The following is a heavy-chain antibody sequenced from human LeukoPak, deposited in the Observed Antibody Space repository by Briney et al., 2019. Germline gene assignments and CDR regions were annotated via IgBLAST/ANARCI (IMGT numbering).Heavy chain of an antibody. CDR1: GYTFTSYG. CDR3: ARGREQQLAWDYYYYYGMDV. D-gene: IGHD6-13*01. V-gene: IGHV1-18*01. Sequence: ASVKVSCKASGYTFTSYGISWVRQAPGQGLEWMGWISAYNGNTNYAQKLQGRVTMTRNTSISTAYMELSSLRSEDTAVYYCARGREQQLAWDYYYYYGMDVWGQGTTVTVSS. CDR2: ISAYNGNT. J-gene: IGHJ6*02.